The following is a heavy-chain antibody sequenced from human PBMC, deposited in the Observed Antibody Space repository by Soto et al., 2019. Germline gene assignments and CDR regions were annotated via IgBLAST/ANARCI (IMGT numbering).Heavy chain of an antibody. CDR1: GYTFTSYD. D-gene: IGHD3-22*01. CDR3: AREAGDSSTWGNSWFPMDV. CDR2: INTGNGHT. J-gene: IGHJ6*02. Sequence: ASVKVSCKASGYTFTSYDMHWVRQAPGQRLEWMGWINTGNGHTEYSQRFHGRLTITRDTSASTSYMELSSLASEDTAAYYCAREAGDSSTWGNSWFPMDVWGQGTTVTVSS. V-gene: IGHV1-3*04.